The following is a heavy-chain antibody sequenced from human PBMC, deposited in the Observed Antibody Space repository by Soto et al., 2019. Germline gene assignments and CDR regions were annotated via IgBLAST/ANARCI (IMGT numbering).Heavy chain of an antibody. D-gene: IGHD3-10*01. V-gene: IGHV5-10-1*01. CDR3: ARQSVRNRYYYYYGMDV. Sequence: PGESLKISCKGSGYSSTSYWISWVRQMPGKGLEWMGRIDPSDSYTNYSPSFQGHVTISADKSISTAYLQWSSLKASDTATYYCARQSVRNRYYYYYGMDVWGQGTKVTVSS. CDR2: IDPSDSYT. CDR1: GYSSTSYW. J-gene: IGHJ6*02.